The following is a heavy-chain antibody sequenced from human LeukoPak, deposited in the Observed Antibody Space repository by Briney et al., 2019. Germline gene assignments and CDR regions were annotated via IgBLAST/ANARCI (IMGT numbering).Heavy chain of an antibody. CDR1: GGSISTYY. Sequence: SETLSLTCTVSGGSISTYYWSWIRQPPGKGLEWIGYIYYSGNTNYNPSLKSRVTISVDTSKNQFSLKLSSVTAADTAVYYCARRYSGSYSGHFGYWGQGTLVTVSS. V-gene: IGHV4-59*08. CDR3: ARRYSGSYSGHFGY. D-gene: IGHD1-26*01. CDR2: IYYSGNT. J-gene: IGHJ4*02.